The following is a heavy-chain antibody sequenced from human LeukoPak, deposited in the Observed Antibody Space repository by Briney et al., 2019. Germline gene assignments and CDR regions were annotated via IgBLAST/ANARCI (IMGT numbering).Heavy chain of an antibody. CDR3: AKDSLEYSGSSDY. CDR1: DFTVRSYS. V-gene: IGHV3-53*01. CDR2: LSSGDST. Sequence: GGSLRLSCAASDFTVRSYSMSWVRQAPGKGLEWLGVLSSGDSTYYADSVKGRFTISRDNSKNTLYLQMNSLRAEDTAVYYCAKDSLEYSGSSDYWGQGTLVTVSS. D-gene: IGHD1-26*01. J-gene: IGHJ4*02.